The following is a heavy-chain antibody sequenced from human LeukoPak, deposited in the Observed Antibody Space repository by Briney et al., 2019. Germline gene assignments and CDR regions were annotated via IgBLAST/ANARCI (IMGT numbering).Heavy chain of an antibody. CDR2: ISSSGSTI. V-gene: IGHV3-48*03. D-gene: IGHD3-9*01. Sequence: GGSLRLSCAASGFTFSSYKMNWVRQAPGKGLEWVSYISSSGSTIYYADSVKGRFTISRDNAKNSLYLQMNSLRAEDTAVYYCARTYYDILTGLDPFPYAFDIWGQGTMVTVSS. CDR1: GFTFSSYK. J-gene: IGHJ3*02. CDR3: ARTYYDILTGLDPFPYAFDI.